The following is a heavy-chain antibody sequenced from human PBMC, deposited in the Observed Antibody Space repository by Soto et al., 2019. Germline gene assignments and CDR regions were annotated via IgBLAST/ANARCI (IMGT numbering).Heavy chain of an antibody. J-gene: IGHJ6*04. V-gene: IGHV1-69*02. CDR1: GDTFSTHT. Sequence: HVQLLQSGAEVKKPGSSVKVSCHASGDTFSTHTITWVRQAPGQGLEWVGRIIPLLGMTDYAQRFQGRITLTPDKSTSTAYVVLSGLRPEDTALYYCARAQYRSVSTCFGYPDVLGTGTAVTVSS. CDR3: ARAQYRSVSTCFGYPDV. CDR2: IIPLLGMT. D-gene: IGHD5-18*01.